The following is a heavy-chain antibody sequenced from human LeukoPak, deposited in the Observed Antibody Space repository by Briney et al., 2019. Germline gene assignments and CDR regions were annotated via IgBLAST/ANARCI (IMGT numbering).Heavy chain of an antibody. CDR3: AAVEGVS. D-gene: IGHD6-13*01. J-gene: IGHJ5*02. V-gene: IGHV3-48*01. CDR2: ISSSSSTI. Sequence: GGSLRLSCAASGFTFSSYSIQWVRQAPGKGLEWVSHISSSSSTISYADSVKGRFTVSRDNAKNSLYLQMNSLRAEDTAVYYCAAVEGVSWGQGTLVTVSS. CDR1: GFTFSSYS.